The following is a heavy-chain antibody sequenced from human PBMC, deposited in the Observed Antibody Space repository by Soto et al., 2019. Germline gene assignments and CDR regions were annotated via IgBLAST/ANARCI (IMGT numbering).Heavy chain of an antibody. CDR3: ARDSISWYPTHQIQI. Sequence: SETLSLTCTVSGGSISSYYWSWIRHSTGKGLEWIGDVYYGGDTVYNPSLKSRVTISVDKSKNQFFLTLTSVTAADTAVYYCARDSISWYPTHQIQIWGQGT. V-gene: IGHV4-59*01. J-gene: IGHJ1*01. CDR2: VYYGGDT. CDR1: GGSISSYY. D-gene: IGHD2-2*01.